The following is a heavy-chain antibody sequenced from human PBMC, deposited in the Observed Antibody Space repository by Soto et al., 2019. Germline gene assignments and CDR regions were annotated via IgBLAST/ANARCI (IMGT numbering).Heavy chain of an antibody. V-gene: IGHV1-69*01. Sequence: QVQLVQSGAEVKKPGSSLKVSCKTTGGTFGSSAISWVRQAPGQGLEWLGGIIPTFGTANYAQQFQGRVAITADESTTAAYVERSRLRSADTAAYYCARILSRAGLRGYYYGMVVWGQGTTVTVSS. D-gene: IGHD3-3*01. CDR3: ARILSRAGLRGYYYGMVV. CDR1: GGTFGSSA. CDR2: IIPTFGTA. J-gene: IGHJ6*02.